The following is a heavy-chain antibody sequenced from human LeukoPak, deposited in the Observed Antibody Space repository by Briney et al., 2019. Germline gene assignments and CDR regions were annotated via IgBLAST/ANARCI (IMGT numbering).Heavy chain of an antibody. J-gene: IGHJ3*02. V-gene: IGHV3-7*01. CDR1: GFTFSSYS. D-gene: IGHD2-2*01. CDR2: IKQDGSQR. CDR3: ARDSDIGIASADMWYDGYDM. Sequence: GGSLRLSCAASGFTFSSYSMNWLRQAPGKGLEWVANIKQDGSQRSYADSVRGRFTISRDNTKNSGYLQMSSLRAEDTAVYYCARDSDIGIASADMWYDGYDMWGQGTMVTVSS.